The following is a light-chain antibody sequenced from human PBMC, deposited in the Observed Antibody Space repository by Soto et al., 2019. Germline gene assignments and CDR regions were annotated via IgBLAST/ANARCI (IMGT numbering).Light chain of an antibody. Sequence: EIVLTQSPGTLSLSPGERATLSCRASQSVSSSYLAWYQQKPGQAPRLLIYGASSRATGIPDRFSGSGSGTDFTFPISSLEPEEVAVYYCQQYGSTPLFTFGPGTKVYIK. J-gene: IGKJ3*01. V-gene: IGKV3-20*01. CDR1: QSVSSSY. CDR2: GAS. CDR3: QQYGSTPLFT.